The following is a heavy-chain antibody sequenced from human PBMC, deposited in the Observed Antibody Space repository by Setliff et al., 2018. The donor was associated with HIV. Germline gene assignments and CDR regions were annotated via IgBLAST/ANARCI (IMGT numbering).Heavy chain of an antibody. D-gene: IGHD6-25*01. CDR3: AREHRLCSGERCVLPDY. V-gene: IGHV5-51*01. CDR2: IYPGDSDV. CDR1: GYTFTNHW. Sequence: RGESLKISCQASGYTFTNHWIGWVRQMPGEGLEWMAIIYPGDSDVRYNPSFQGQVTVSVDKSINTAYLQWSSLKASDTATYYCAREHRLCSGERCVLPDYWGQGTLVTVSS. J-gene: IGHJ4*02.